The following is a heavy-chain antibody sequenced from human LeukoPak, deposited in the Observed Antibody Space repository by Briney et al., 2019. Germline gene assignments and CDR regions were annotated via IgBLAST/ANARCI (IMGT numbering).Heavy chain of an antibody. J-gene: IGHJ6*03. CDR3: ARDVAYSSSHDYYYYYMDV. Sequence: SETLSLPCAVYGGSFSGYYWSWIRQPPGKGLEWIGEINHSGSTNYNPSLKSRVTISVDTSKNQFSLKLSSVTAADTAVYYCARDVAYSSSHDYYYYYMDVWGKGTTATVSS. D-gene: IGHD6-13*01. V-gene: IGHV4-34*01. CDR1: GGSFSGYY. CDR2: INHSGST.